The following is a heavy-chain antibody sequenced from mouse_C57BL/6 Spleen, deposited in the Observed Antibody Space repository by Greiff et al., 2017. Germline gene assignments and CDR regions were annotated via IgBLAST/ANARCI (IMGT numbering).Heavy chain of an antibody. D-gene: IGHD2-4*01. Sequence: QVQLKQSGAELVRPGTSVKVSCKASGYAFTNYLIEWVKQRPGQGLEWIGVINPGSGGTNYNEKFKGKATLTADKSSSTAYMQLSSLTSEDSAVYFCAFYDYDRTDYWGQGTTLTVSS. CDR2: INPGSGGT. J-gene: IGHJ2*01. CDR1: GYAFTNYL. V-gene: IGHV1-54*01. CDR3: AFYDYDRTDY.